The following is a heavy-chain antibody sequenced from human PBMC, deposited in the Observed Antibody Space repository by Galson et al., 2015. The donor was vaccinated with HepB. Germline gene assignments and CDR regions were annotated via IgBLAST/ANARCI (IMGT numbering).Heavy chain of an antibody. V-gene: IGHV5-10-1*01. Sequence: QSGAEVKKPGESLRISCKGSGYSFTSYWISWVRQMPGKGLEWMGRIDPSDSYTNYSPSFQGHVTISADKSISTAYLQWSSLKASDTAMYYCATPKLNYYDSSGYYGNDAFDIGAQGTMVTVSS. CDR2: IDPSDSYT. CDR3: ATPKLNYYDSSGYYGNDAFDI. D-gene: IGHD3-22*01. J-gene: IGHJ3*02. CDR1: GYSFTSYW.